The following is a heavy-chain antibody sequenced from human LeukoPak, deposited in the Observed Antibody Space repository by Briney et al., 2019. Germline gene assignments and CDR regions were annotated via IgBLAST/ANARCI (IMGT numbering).Heavy chain of an antibody. Sequence: GSLRLSCAASGFTFSSYAMSWVRQAPGKGLEWVSAISGSGGSTYYADSVKGRFTISRDNSKNTLYLQMNSLRAEDTAVYYCAKYSGPPHPSGWYDYYYGMDVWGQGTTVTVSS. CDR3: AKYSGPPHPSGWYDYYYGMDV. D-gene: IGHD6-19*01. J-gene: IGHJ6*02. V-gene: IGHV3-23*01. CDR2: ISGSGGST. CDR1: GFTFSSYA.